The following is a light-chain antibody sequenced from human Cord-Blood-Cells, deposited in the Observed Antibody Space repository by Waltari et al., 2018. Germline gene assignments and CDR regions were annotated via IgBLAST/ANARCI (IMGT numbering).Light chain of an antibody. CDR1: QSVLYSSNNKNY. CDR3: QQYYSTPYT. V-gene: IGKV4-1*01. CDR2: WAS. Sequence: DIVMTQSPDSLAVSLGERATINCKSSQSVLYSSNNKNYLAWYQQKPGQPPKLLIYWASTRESRVPDRFSGSGSGTDFTLTISSLQAEDVAVYYCQQYYSTPYTFDQGTKLEIK. J-gene: IGKJ2*01.